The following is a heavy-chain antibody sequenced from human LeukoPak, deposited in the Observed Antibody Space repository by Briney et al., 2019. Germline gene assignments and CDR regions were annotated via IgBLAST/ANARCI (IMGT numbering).Heavy chain of an antibody. CDR3: AKALLFLGSAFDI. J-gene: IGHJ3*02. CDR1: GFTFSSYA. D-gene: IGHD3-10*01. Sequence: GGSLRLSCAASGFTFSSYAMNWVRQAPGKGLEWVSSISGSGGRTYYADSVKGRFTISRDNSKNTLYLQMNSLRAVDTAVYYCAKALLFLGSAFDIWAKGQWSPSLQ. V-gene: IGHV3-23*01. CDR2: ISGSGGRT.